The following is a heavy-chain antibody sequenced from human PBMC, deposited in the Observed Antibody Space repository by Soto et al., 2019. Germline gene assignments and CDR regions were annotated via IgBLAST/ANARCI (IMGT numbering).Heavy chain of an antibody. D-gene: IGHD6-13*01. Sequence: QVQLQESGPGLVEPSGTLSLTCAVSGGSISSSNWWSWVRQPPGKGLEWIGEIYPSGSTNYNPSRKGRVTRSVDKSKTQCALKLSSVTVSDTAVYYCASGHSSWGGLVDYWGQGTLVTVSS. V-gene: IGHV4-4*02. CDR2: IYPSGST. J-gene: IGHJ4*02. CDR1: GGSISSSNW. CDR3: ASGHSSWGGLVDY.